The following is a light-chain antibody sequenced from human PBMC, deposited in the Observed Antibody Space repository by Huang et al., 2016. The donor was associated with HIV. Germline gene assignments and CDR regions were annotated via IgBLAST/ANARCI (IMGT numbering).Light chain of an antibody. CDR2: AAS. CDR1: QDISTY. Sequence: DIQMTQSPSSLSASVGDRVTITCQASQDISTYLNWYQQQPGNAPKVLIYAASRLETGVPSRFSGSGSGTDFTFTISSLQPGDIATYYCQQYDNLPWTFGQGTKVEIK. J-gene: IGKJ1*01. CDR3: QQYDNLPWT. V-gene: IGKV1-33*01.